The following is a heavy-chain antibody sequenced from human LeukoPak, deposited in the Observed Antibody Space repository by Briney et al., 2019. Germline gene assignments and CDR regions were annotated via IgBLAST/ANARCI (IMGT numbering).Heavy chain of an antibody. CDR3: ARVSCGGDCYSYYYYYYMDV. CDR1: GFTFSDYY. D-gene: IGHD2-21*02. CDR2: LSSSGSTI. V-gene: IGHV3-11*01. J-gene: IGHJ6*03. Sequence: GGSLRLSCAASGFTFSDYYMSWIRQAPGKGLEWVSYLSSSGSTIYYADSVKGRFTISRDNAKNSLYLQMNSLRAEDTAVCYCARVSCGGDCYSYYYYYYMDVWGKGTTVTVSS.